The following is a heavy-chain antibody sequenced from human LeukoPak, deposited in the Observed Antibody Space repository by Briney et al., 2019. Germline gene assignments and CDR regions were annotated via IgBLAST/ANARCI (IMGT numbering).Heavy chain of an antibody. Sequence: PGRSLRLSCAASGFTFSSYAMHWVRQAPGKGLEWVAVISYDGSNKYYADSVKGRFTISRDNSKNTLYLQMNSLRAEDTAVYYCARDNTAMGSGWFDHWGQGTLVTVSS. V-gene: IGHV3-30*04. J-gene: IGHJ5*02. D-gene: IGHD5-18*01. CDR1: GFTFSSYA. CDR3: ARDNTAMGSGWFDH. CDR2: ISYDGSNK.